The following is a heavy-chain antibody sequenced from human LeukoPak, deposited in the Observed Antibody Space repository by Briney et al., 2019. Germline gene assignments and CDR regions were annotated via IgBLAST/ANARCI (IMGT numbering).Heavy chain of an antibody. V-gene: IGHV3-23*01. D-gene: IGHD3-10*01. CDR3: AKYGSGTYYNGLH. CDR2: ISVSGENT. Sequence: TGGCLRLSCAASGFTFSSYAMTWVRQAPGKGLQWVSTISVSGENTYYADSVKGRFTISRDISKSTLYLQMNSLRDEDTALYYCAKYGSGTYYNGLHWGQGTLVTVS. CDR1: GFTFSSYA. J-gene: IGHJ4*02.